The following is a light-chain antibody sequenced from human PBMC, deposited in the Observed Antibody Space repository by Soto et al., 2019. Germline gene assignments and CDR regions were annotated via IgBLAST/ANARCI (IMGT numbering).Light chain of an antibody. J-gene: IGKJ1*01. CDR1: QGIRND. V-gene: IGKV1-17*01. CDR2: GAS. Sequence: DIQMTQSPSSLSASVGDRVTITCRASQGIRNDLGWYQQKAGKAPKRLIFGASTLESGVPSRFSGSGSGTEFTLTINSLQPEDSATYFCLQHYIYPAVTFGQGTKVEIK. CDR3: LQHYIYPAVT.